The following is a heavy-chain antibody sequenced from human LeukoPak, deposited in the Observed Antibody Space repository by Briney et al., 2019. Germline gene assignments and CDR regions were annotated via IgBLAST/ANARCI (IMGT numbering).Heavy chain of an antibody. CDR2: ISSSGSTI. J-gene: IGHJ4*02. CDR3: ARDLLGIAYRGDFYY. V-gene: IGHV3-11*01. Sequence: GGSLRLSCAASGFTFSDYYMSWIRQAPGKGLEWVSDISSSGSTIYYAASVKGRFTISRENAKNSLYMQMNSMRAEDTAVYYCARDLLGIAYRGDFYYWGQGTLVTVSS. D-gene: IGHD6-13*01. CDR1: GFTFSDYY.